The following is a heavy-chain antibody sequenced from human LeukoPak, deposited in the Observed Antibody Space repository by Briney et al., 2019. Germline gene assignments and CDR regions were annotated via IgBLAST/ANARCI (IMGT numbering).Heavy chain of an antibody. D-gene: IGHD2-2*01. CDR3: ATVGRYCSSTSCYLGYFDY. V-gene: IGHV1-18*01. J-gene: IGHJ4*02. CDR2: ISGHNGNT. CDR1: GYTFTSYG. Sequence: ASVKVSCKASGYTFTSYGITWLRQAPGQGLEWMGWISGHNGNTNYAQKFQGRVTMTTDTSTSTAYMELRSLRSDDTAVYYCATVGRYCSSTSCYLGYFDYWGQGTLVTVSS.